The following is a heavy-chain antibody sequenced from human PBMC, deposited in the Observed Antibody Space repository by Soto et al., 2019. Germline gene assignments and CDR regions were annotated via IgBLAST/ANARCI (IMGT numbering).Heavy chain of an antibody. J-gene: IGHJ6*02. V-gene: IGHV4-39*01. Sequence: SETLSLTCTVSGGSISSSSYYWGWIRQPPGKGLEWIGSIYYSGSIYYNPSLKSRVTISVDTSKNQFSLKLSSVTAADTAVYYCASQVASYYYYYGMDVWGQGTTVTVSS. CDR3: ASQVASYYYYYGMDV. CDR1: GGSISSSSYY. CDR2: IYYSGSI. D-gene: IGHD3-3*02.